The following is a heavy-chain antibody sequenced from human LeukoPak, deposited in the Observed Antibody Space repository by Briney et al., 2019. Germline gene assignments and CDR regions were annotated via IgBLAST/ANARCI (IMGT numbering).Heavy chain of an antibody. CDR1: GYTFTSYD. Sequence: SVKVSCKASGYTFTSYDINWVRQAPGQGLEWMGGIIPIFGTANYAQKFQGRVTITADESTSTAYMEVSSLRSEDTAVYYCARDKKYYYDSSEYYFDYWGQGTLVTVSS. J-gene: IGHJ4*02. D-gene: IGHD3-22*01. CDR3: ARDKKYYYDSSEYYFDY. CDR2: IIPIFGTA. V-gene: IGHV1-69*13.